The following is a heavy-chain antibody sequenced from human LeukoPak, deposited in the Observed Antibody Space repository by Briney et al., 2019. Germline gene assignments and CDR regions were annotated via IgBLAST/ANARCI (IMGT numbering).Heavy chain of an antibody. J-gene: IGHJ4*02. CDR1: GVSISNSDYS. Sequence: SETLSLTCAVSGVSISNSDYSWTWIRQLPGKELEWLGYIHYSGSSIYAPSVRTRVIISIHTSTNQFSLKLSSVTAADTAVYYCASFHGSSWYYRGYFDYWGQGTLVTVSS. V-gene: IGHV4-30-4*07. CDR3: ASFHGSSWYYRGYFDY. D-gene: IGHD6-13*01. CDR2: IHYSGSS.